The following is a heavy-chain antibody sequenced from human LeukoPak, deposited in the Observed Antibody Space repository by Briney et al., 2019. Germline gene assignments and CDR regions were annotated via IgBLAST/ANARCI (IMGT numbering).Heavy chain of an antibody. D-gene: IGHD6-25*01. V-gene: IGHV3-30*03. J-gene: IGHJ4*02. Sequence: GGSLRLSCAASGFSFKTYGMHWVRQAPGKGLEWVALISFDGRSEYYTDSVKGRFTISRDNSKNTLYLQMNSLRAEDTAVYYCARDLEAALDYWGQGTLVTVSS. CDR2: ISFDGRSE. CDR1: GFSFKTYG. CDR3: ARDLEAALDY.